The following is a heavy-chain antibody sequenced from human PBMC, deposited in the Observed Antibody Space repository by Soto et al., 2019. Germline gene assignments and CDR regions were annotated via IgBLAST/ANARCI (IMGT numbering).Heavy chain of an antibody. V-gene: IGHV4-59*08. CDR2: IYYSGST. J-gene: IGHJ4*02. Sequence: PSETLSLTCTASGGSISSYYWSWIRQPPGKGLEWIGYIYYSGSTNYNPSLKSRVTISVDTSKNQFSLKLSSVTAADTAVYYCARLIYGGYCSGGSCYSIFDYWGQGTLVTVSS. D-gene: IGHD2-15*01. CDR1: GGSISSYY. CDR3: ARLIYGGYCSGGSCYSIFDY.